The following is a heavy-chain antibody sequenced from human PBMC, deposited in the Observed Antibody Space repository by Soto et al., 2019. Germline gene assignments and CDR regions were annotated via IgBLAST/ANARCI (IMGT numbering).Heavy chain of an antibody. V-gene: IGHV1-46*01. D-gene: IGHD3-22*01. CDR2: IDPSGNGT. CDR3: AINYYGSSAYLY. CDR1: GHTLINYY. J-gene: IGHJ4*02. Sequence: QVQLVQSGAEVKKPGASVKVSCKASGHTLINYYMHWVRQAPGQGLDWMGKIDPSGNGTSYAERFQGRITLTSDKSTNTVYVELSSLRSEDTAIYYCAINYYGSSAYLYWGQGTLVTVSS.